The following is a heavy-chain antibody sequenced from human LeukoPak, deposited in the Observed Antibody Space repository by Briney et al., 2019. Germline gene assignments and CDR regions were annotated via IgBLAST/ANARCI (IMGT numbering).Heavy chain of an antibody. CDR1: GFTFSSYW. V-gene: IGHV3-74*01. D-gene: IGHD3-10*01. J-gene: IGHJ4*02. CDR3: ASPGLLWFGDHPGYFDY. CDR2: INSDGSST. Sequence: GGSLRLSCAASGFTFSSYWMHWVRQAPGKGLVWVSRINSDGSSTSYAESVKGRFTISRDNAKNTLYLQMNSLRAEDTAVYYCASPGLLWFGDHPGYFDYWGQGTLVTVSS.